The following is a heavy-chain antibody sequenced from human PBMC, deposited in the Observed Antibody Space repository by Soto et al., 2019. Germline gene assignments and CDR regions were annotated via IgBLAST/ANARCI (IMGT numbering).Heavy chain of an antibody. CDR3: ARVPTGRGDYDY. D-gene: IGHD3-10*01. CDR2: INPSDGST. J-gene: IGHJ4*02. V-gene: IGHV1-46*01. CDR1: GYTFTTYF. Sequence: QVQLVQSGDEVKKPGASVKVSCKPSGYTFTTYFLHWVRQAPGQGLEWMGIINPSDGSTTYAQSFQGRVTMTRDTSTSTAYMELSSLRSEDTAVYYCARVPTGRGDYDYWGQGTLVTVSS.